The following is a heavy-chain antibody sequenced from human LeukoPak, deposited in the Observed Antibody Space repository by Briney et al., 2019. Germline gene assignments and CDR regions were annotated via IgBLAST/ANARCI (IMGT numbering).Heavy chain of an antibody. J-gene: IGHJ6*02. Sequence: GASVKVSCKASGYTFTSYGISWVRQAPGQGLEWMGWISAYNGNTNYAQKLQGRVTMTTDTSTSTAYMELRSLRSDDTAVYYCARAAEWLLRQDYYYYGMDVWGQGTTVTVSS. D-gene: IGHD3-3*01. V-gene: IGHV1-18*01. CDR3: ARAAEWLLRQDYYYYGMDV. CDR2: ISAYNGNT. CDR1: GYTFTSYG.